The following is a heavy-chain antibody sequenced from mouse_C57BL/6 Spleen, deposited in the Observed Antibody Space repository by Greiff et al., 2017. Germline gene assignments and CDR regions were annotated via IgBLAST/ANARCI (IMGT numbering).Heavy chain of an antibody. J-gene: IGHJ1*03. D-gene: IGHD2-1*01. Sequence: QVQLKQSGPELVKPGASVKISCKASGYAFSSYWLNWVKQRPGKGLAWIGRIYPGDGDTNYNGKFKGQATQTADNSSRTAYMQISRLTSEDTAVYYCARRDYGNPGDVWGTGTTGTVSS. V-gene: IGHV1-82*01. CDR3: ARRDYGNPGDV. CDR1: GYAFSSYW. CDR2: IYPGDGDT.